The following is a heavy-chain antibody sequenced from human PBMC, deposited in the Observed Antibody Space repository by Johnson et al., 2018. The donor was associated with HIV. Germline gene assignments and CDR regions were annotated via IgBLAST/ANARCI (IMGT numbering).Heavy chain of an antibody. Sequence: EVQLVESGGGLVQPGGSLRLSCAASGFSFSSYAMSWVRQAPGKGLQWVSSISGSGTRTYYADSVKGRFTISRDNSQKTLYLQMNSLRAEDTAVYYCARGLIIQLWLQAAFDIWGQGTMVTVSS. CDR1: GFSFSSYA. CDR3: ARGLIIQLWLQAAFDI. V-gene: IGHV3-23*04. J-gene: IGHJ3*02. D-gene: IGHD5-18*01. CDR2: ISGSGTRT.